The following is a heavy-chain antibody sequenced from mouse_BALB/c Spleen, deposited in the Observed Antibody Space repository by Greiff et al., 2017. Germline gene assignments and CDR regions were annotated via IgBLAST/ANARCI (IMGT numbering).Heavy chain of an antibody. CDR2: ISSGGST. CDR1: GFTFSSYA. D-gene: IGHD2-1*01. V-gene: IGHV5-6-5*01. Sequence: EVQGVESGGGLVKPGGSLKLSCAASGFTFSSYAMSWVRQTPEKRLEWVASISSGGSTYYPDSVKGRFTISSDNARNILYLQMSSLRSEDTAMYYCARGGDGNYLAYWGQGTLVTVSA. J-gene: IGHJ3*01. CDR3: ARGGDGNYLAY.